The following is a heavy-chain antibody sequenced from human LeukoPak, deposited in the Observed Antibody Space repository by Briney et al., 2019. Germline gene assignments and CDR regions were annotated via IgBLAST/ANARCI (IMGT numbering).Heavy chain of an antibody. CDR1: GFTFGSYG. Sequence: GGSLRLSCAASGFTFGSYGMHWVRQAPGKGLEWVAVISKDGSQRYYADSVKGRFTISRDNSKNTVYLQMTTLRVEDTAVYYCARDGDGRTSNYVFDYWGQGTLVTVSS. J-gene: IGHJ4*02. D-gene: IGHD3-16*01. V-gene: IGHV3-30-3*01. CDR3: ARDGDGRTSNYVFDY. CDR2: ISKDGSQR.